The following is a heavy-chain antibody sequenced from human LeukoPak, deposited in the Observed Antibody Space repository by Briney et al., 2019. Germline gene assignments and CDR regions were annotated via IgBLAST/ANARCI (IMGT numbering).Heavy chain of an antibody. CDR2: IYYDGSS. D-gene: IGHD3-22*01. CDR1: GGSISSYY. Sequence: PSETPSLPRTFSGGSISSYYWGWIRQPPGEGLGWGGYIYYDGSSNYNPSLKSRVTISVDTSKNQFSLNLSSVTAADTAVYYCARDSSTYYPLHDGFDIWGQGTMVTVSS. V-gene: IGHV4-59*01. J-gene: IGHJ3*02. CDR3: ARDSSTYYPLHDGFDI.